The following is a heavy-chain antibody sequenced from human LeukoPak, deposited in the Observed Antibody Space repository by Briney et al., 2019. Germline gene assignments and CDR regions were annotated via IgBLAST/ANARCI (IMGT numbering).Heavy chain of an antibody. CDR3: ARGRVPAAVDY. D-gene: IGHD2-2*01. J-gene: IGHJ4*02. CDR2: INHSGST. V-gene: IGHV4-34*01. CDR1: GGSFSGYY. Sequence: SETLSPTCAVYGGSFSGYYWSWIRQPPGKGLEWIGEINHSGSTNYNPSLKSRVTISVDTSKNQFSLKLSSVTAADTAVYYCARGRVPAAVDYWGQGTLVTVSS.